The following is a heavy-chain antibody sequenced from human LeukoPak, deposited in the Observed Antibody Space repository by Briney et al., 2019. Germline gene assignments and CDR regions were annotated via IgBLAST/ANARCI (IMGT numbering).Heavy chain of an antibody. V-gene: IGHV3-30*18. CDR1: GFTFSSYG. Sequence: GGSLRLSCAASGFTFSSYGMHWVRQAPGKGLEWVATISYDGSNKYYADSVKGRFAISRDNSKNTLYLQMNSLRAEDTAVYYCANALVSGSPLYGMDVWGQGTTVTVSS. CDR3: ANALVSGSPLYGMDV. D-gene: IGHD1-26*01. CDR2: ISYDGSNK. J-gene: IGHJ6*02.